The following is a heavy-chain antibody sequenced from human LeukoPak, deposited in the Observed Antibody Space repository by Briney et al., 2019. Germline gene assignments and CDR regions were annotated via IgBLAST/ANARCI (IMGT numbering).Heavy chain of an antibody. J-gene: IGHJ6*03. CDR1: GGSFRGYY. D-gene: IGHD4-23*01. Sequence: SETLSLTRAVYGGSFRGYYWGWIREPPGKGPGGVGEINHSGSTNHNPSLQGRVTISVETSKNQLSPKLSSVTAAGTAVYYWARRGGNGYYYYYMDVWGKGTTVTVSS. CDR2: INHSGST. CDR3: ARRGGNGYYYYYMDV. V-gene: IGHV4-34*01.